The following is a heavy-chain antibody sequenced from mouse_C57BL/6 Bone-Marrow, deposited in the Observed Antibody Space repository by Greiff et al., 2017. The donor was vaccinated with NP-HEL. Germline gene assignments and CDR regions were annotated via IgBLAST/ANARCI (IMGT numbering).Heavy chain of an antibody. CDR3: ASHYGNFLAWFAY. Sequence: DVMLVESGGDLVKPGGSLKLSCAASGFTFSSYGMSWVRQTPDKRLEWVATISSGGSYTYYPASVKGRFTISRDNAKNTLYLQMSSLKSEDTAMYYGASHYGNFLAWFAYWGQGTLVTVSA. J-gene: IGHJ3*01. CDR1: GFTFSSYG. CDR2: ISSGGSYT. V-gene: IGHV5-6*02. D-gene: IGHD2-1*01.